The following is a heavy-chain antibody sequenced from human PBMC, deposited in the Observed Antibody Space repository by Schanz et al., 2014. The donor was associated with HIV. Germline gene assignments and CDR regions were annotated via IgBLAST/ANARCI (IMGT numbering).Heavy chain of an antibody. V-gene: IGHV3-72*01. Sequence: EVQLVESGGGLVQPGGSLRLSCAASGFTFSDHFMDWVRQAPGKGLEWVGRTRNKANSYTTEYAASVKGRFTISRDDSKKLLYLQMNSLRAEDTAVYYCAKGGRDILSYYGMDVWGQGTTVTVSS. CDR3: AKGGRDILSYYGMDV. CDR1: GFTFSDHF. J-gene: IGHJ6*02. D-gene: IGHD2-15*01. CDR2: TRNKANSYTT.